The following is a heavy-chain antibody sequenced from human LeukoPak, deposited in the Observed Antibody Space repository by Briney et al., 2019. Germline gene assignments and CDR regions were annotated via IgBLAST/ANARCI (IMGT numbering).Heavy chain of an antibody. J-gene: IGHJ5*02. CDR1: GFTFISYW. V-gene: IGHV3-7*01. D-gene: IGHD2-2*01. Sequence: GGSLRLSCAASGFTFISYWMSWVRQAPGKGLGWVANIKQDGSEKYYVDSVKGRFTISRDNAKNSLYLQMNSLRAEDTAVYYCARDDCSSISCYHNWFDPWGQGTLVTVSS. CDR2: IKQDGSEK. CDR3: ARDDCSSISCYHNWFDP.